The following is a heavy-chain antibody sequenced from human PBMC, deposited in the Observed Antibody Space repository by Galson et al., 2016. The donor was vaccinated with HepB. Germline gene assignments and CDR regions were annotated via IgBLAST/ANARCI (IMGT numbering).Heavy chain of an antibody. V-gene: IGHV1-69*10. CDR2: ILPMLGLT. D-gene: IGHD6-19*01. Sequence: SVKVSCKASGGTFSSSTIHWVRQAPGQGLEWMGGILPMLGLTNFAQNFQGRVSLTADNSASAVYMEFNDLTSEDAAIYFCARGTQWLPPDDWGQGTLVTVS. CDR3: ARGTQWLPPDD. CDR1: GGTFSSST. J-gene: IGHJ4*02.